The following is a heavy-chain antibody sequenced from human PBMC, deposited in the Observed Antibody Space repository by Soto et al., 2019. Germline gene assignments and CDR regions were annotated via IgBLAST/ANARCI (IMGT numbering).Heavy chain of an antibody. D-gene: IGHD1-7*01. V-gene: IGHV1-69*13. CDR2: IIPIFGTA. CDR1: GGTFSSYA. CDR3: ARVGNWNYSEWFDP. Sequence: SVKVSCKASGGTFSSYAISWVRQAPGQGLEWMGGIIPIFGTANYAQKFQGRVTITADESTSTAYMELSSLRSEDTAVYYCARVGNWNYSEWFDPWGQGTLVTVSS. J-gene: IGHJ5*02.